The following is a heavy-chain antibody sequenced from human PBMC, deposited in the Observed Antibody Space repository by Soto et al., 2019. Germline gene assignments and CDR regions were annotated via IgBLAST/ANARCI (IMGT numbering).Heavy chain of an antibody. CDR3: ARDPLGYCSSTSCLKATHYGSGNTTYGMDV. CDR1: GFTVSSNY. Sequence: GGSLRLSCAASGFTVSSNYMSWVRQAPGRGLEWVSVIYSGGSTYYADSVKGRFTISRDNSKNTLYLQMNSLRAEDTAVYYCARDPLGYCSSTSCLKATHYGSGNTTYGMDVWGQGTTVTVSS. D-gene: IGHD2-2*01. CDR2: IYSGGST. V-gene: IGHV3-53*01. J-gene: IGHJ6*02.